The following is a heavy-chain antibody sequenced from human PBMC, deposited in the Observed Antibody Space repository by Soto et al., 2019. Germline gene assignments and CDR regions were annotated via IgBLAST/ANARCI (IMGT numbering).Heavy chain of an antibody. J-gene: IGHJ4*02. Sequence: PSETLSLTCTVSGGSISSYFYIWVRQPPGKGLEWIGSVYYTGTTDYNPSLKSRVTISVDTSKTQFSLNLRSVTAADTAVYYCTTASQWLPPYSWGQGALVTVSS. CDR3: TTASQWLPPYS. CDR2: VYYTGTT. V-gene: IGHV4-59*01. CDR1: GGSISSYF. D-gene: IGHD6-19*01.